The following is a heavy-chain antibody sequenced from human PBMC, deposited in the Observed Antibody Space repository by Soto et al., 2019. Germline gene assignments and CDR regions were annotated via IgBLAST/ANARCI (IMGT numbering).Heavy chain of an antibody. CDR1: EFSVGGNY. J-gene: IGHJ4*02. V-gene: IGHV3-53*01. CDR2: IYSGGNP. Sequence: EERLVQSGGGLVQPGGSLRLSCAAYEFSVGGNYMSWVRQAPGKGLELVSLIYSGGNPFYADSMKGRFTLSRDNSNSMLYLQMDSLRAEDTAVYYCARGPNSDCWGQGTLVIVSS. CDR3: ARGPNSDC. D-gene: IGHD2-21*01.